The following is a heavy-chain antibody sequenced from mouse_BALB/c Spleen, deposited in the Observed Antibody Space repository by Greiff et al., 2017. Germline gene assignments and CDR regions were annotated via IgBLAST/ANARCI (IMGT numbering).Heavy chain of an antibody. CDR3: ARRITTALYAMDY. CDR2: IYPGDGDT. V-gene: IGHV1-87*01. Sequence: VQLQQSGAELARPGASVKLSCKASGYTFTSYWMQWVKQRPGQGLEWIGAIYPGDGDTRYTQKFKGKATLTADKSSSTAYMQLSSLASEDSAVYYCARRITTALYAMDYWGQGTSVTVSS. J-gene: IGHJ4*01. CDR1: GYTFTSYW. D-gene: IGHD1-2*01.